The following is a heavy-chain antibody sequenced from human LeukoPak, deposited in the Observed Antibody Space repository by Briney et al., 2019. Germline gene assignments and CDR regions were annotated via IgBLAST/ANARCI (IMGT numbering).Heavy chain of an antibody. V-gene: IGHV3-23*01. Sequence: GGSLRLSCAASGFTFSSYAMSWVRQAPGKGLEWVSAISGSGGSTYYADSVKGRFTISRDNSKNTLYLQMSSLRAEDTAVYYCANGPLSSYYDSSGVDYWGQGTLVTVSS. J-gene: IGHJ4*02. CDR1: GFTFSSYA. CDR3: ANGPLSSYYDSSGVDY. CDR2: ISGSGGST. D-gene: IGHD3-22*01.